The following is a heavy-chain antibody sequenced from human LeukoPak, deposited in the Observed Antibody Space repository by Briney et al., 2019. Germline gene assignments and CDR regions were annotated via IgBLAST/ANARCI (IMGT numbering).Heavy chain of an antibody. Sequence: GSLRLSCAASGFTFSNAWMIWVREARGKGLEWVGRLNCKTDGGTTDYAGTVKGRFTISRDDSKNTLYLQMNSLKTEDTAVYYCTTVEVGDSSSWYYYYYMDVWGKGTTVTVSS. CDR1: GFTFSNAW. D-gene: IGHD6-13*01. V-gene: IGHV3-15*01. CDR3: TTVEVGDSSSWYYYYYMDV. CDR2: LNCKTDGGTT. J-gene: IGHJ6*03.